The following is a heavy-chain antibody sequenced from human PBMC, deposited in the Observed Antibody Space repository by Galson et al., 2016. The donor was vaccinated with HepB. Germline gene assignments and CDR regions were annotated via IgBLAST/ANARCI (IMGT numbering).Heavy chain of an antibody. CDR1: GFTFPAHW. Sequence: SLRLPCAASGFTFPAHWLNWVRQAPGKGLEWVANIRGDGIVSYYAESVRGRFTISRDNAKNSLYLQMNGLRVDETAVYYCSREMTGSYFDWGQGTLVTVSS. J-gene: IGHJ4*02. CDR3: SREMTGSYFD. CDR2: IRGDGIVS. V-gene: IGHV3-7*01. D-gene: IGHD3-10*01.